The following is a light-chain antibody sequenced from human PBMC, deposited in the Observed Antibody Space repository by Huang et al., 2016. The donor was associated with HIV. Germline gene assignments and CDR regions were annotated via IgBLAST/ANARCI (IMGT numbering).Light chain of an antibody. V-gene: IGKV3-15*01. CDR3: QQYDNGPIA. J-gene: IGKJ5*01. Sequence: EIVMTQSPATLSVSPGERATLSCRASQSVSSNLAWYQQKHGQAPRLLIYGASTRVTGVPARFSGSGSGTEFTLTISSLQSEDFAVYYCQQYDNGPIAFGQGTQLEI. CDR2: GAS. CDR1: QSVSSN.